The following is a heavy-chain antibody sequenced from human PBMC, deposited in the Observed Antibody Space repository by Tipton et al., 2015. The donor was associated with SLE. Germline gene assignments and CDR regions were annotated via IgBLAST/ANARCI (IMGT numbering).Heavy chain of an antibody. Sequence: GSLRLSCAASGFTFSSYAMSWVRQAPGKGLEWVSVIYSGGSTYYADSVKGRFTISRDNSKNTLYLQMNSLRAEDTAVYYCARDFSSWYYYFDYWGQGTLVTVSS. CDR1: GFTFSSYA. J-gene: IGHJ4*02. V-gene: IGHV3-23*03. CDR2: IYSGGST. D-gene: IGHD6-13*01. CDR3: ARDFSSWYYYFDY.